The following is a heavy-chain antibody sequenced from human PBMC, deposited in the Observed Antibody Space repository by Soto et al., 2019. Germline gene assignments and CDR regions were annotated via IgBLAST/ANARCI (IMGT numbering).Heavy chain of an antibody. CDR2: IYYSGST. CDR1: GGSISSSSYY. CDR3: AGGYNWGSFNEPFDY. D-gene: IGHD3-16*01. J-gene: IGHJ4*02. Sequence: PSETLSLTCTVSGGSISSSSYYWGWIRQPPGKGLEWIGSIYYSGSTYYNPSLKSRVTISVDTSKNQFSLKLSSVTAADTAVYFFAGGYNWGSFNEPFDYWGQGTLVTVSS. V-gene: IGHV4-39*01.